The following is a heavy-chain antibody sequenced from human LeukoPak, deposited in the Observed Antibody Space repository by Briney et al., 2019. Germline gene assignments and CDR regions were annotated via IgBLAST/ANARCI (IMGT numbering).Heavy chain of an antibody. V-gene: IGHV3-49*04. CDR2: IRSKAFAGTA. J-gene: IGHJ4*02. D-gene: IGHD4-11*01. CDR1: GFTFGDYT. Sequence: PGGSLRLSCTASGFTFGDYTMTWVRQAPGKGLEWPGFIRSKAFAGTAEYAASVEGRFTISRDDSISIAYLHMNSLKAEDSAVYYCCRAPYNNYVNLDYWGQGTLVTVSS. CDR3: CRAPYNNYVNLDY.